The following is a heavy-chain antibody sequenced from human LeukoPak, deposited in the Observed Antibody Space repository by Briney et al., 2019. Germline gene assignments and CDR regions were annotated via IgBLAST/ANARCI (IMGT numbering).Heavy chain of an antibody. D-gene: IGHD2-15*01. V-gene: IGHV1-8*01. Sequence: GASVEVSCKASGYTFSSYDINWVRQATGQGLEWMGWMNPNSGHTGYAQKFQGRVTMTRNTSISTAYMELSSLRSEDTAVYYCARVRGSYYYYGMDVWGQGTTVTVSS. J-gene: IGHJ6*02. CDR1: GYTFSSYD. CDR2: MNPNSGHT. CDR3: ARVRGSYYYYGMDV.